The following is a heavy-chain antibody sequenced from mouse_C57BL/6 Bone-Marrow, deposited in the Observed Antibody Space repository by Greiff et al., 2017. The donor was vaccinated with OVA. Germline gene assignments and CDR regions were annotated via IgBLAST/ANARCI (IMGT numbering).Heavy chain of an antibody. D-gene: IGHD1-1*01. V-gene: IGHV2-2*01. CDR3: ARNYYYGPYAMDY. CDR2: IWRGGST. Sequence: VQLLESGPGLVQPSPSLSITCTVSGFSLTSYGVHWVRQSPGKGLEWLGVIWRGGSTDYNAAFISRLSISKDNSKSQVFFKMNSLQADDTAIYYCARNYYYGPYAMDYWGQGTSVTVSS. J-gene: IGHJ4*01. CDR1: GFSLTSYG.